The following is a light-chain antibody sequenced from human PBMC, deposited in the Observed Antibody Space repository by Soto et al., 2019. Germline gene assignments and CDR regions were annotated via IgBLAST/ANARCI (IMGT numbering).Light chain of an antibody. CDR1: SSDIGAYNF. Sequence: QSVLTQPASVSGSPGQSITISCTGTSSDIGAYNFVSWYQQHPGKAPKLMIYDVSNRPSGVSNRFSGSKSGDTASLTISGLQAEDEADYYCSSYTISAADVFGTGTKDTVL. CDR2: DVS. CDR3: SSYTISAADV. J-gene: IGLJ1*01. V-gene: IGLV2-14*03.